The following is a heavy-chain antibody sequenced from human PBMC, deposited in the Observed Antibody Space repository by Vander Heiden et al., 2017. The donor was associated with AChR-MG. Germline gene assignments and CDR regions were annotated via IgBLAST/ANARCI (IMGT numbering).Heavy chain of an antibody. CDR1: GGSFSGYY. CDR3: ARGYTIFGVVTEFDP. CDR2: INHSRST. V-gene: IGHV4-34*01. Sequence: QVQLQQWGAGLWKPSETPSLTCAVYGGSFSGYYWSWIRQPPGKGLEWIGEINHSRSTNYNPSLKSRVTISVDTSKNQFSLKLSSVTAADTAVYYCARGYTIFGVVTEFDPWGQGTLVTVSS. J-gene: IGHJ5*02. D-gene: IGHD3-3*01.